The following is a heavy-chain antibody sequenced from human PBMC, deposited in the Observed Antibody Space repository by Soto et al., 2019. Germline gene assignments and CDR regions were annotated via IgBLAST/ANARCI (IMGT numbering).Heavy chain of an antibody. CDR1: ADSFSNYA. D-gene: IGHD2-2*01. V-gene: IGHV1-69*01. CDR3: ARWSSTTTEEVFDV. Sequence: QVQLVQSGPEVKKPGSSVKVSCKASADSFSNYAITWVRQAPGQGLEWMGGIIPMFGTTNYAQKFQARVAITADESRSTVYLDLNTLTSEDTAVYFCARWSSTTTEEVFDVWGQGTMVKVSS. J-gene: IGHJ3*01. CDR2: IIPMFGTT.